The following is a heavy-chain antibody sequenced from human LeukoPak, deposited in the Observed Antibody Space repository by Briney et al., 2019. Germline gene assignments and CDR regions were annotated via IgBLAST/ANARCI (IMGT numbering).Heavy chain of an antibody. D-gene: IGHD5-12*01. Sequence: SETLSLTCEVSGGSVSGYYWSWIRQPPGKGLEWIGYIHYSGSTNYNSSLRSRVTISVDTSKNQLSLKLSSVTPADTAVYYCARDPSGYDYYFDYWGQGTLVTVSS. J-gene: IGHJ4*02. CDR2: IHYSGST. V-gene: IGHV4-59*02. CDR3: ARDPSGYDYYFDY. CDR1: GGSVSGYY.